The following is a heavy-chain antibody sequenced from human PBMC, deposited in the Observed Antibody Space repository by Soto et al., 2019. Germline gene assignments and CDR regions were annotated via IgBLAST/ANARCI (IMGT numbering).Heavy chain of an antibody. Sequence: QVQLQESGPGLVKPSETLSLTCTVSGGSLTKYYWSWIRQPAGKGLEWIGRISTSGHVVSKASLRSRLNMSVDTSKNQFSLRLTSVTAADTAVYYCARDNNDFWSLYPLAFDYWGQGALVTVSS. CDR1: GGSLTKYY. V-gene: IGHV4-4*07. D-gene: IGHD3-3*01. CDR3: ARDNNDFWSLYPLAFDY. J-gene: IGHJ4*02. CDR2: ISTSGHV.